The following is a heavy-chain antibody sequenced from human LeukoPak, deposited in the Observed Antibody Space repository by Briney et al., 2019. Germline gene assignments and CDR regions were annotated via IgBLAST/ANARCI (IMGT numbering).Heavy chain of an antibody. J-gene: IGHJ4*02. CDR1: GGSISSSYYY. CDR2: IYYSGST. Sequence: SETLSLTCTVSGGSISSSYYYWGWIRQPPGKGLEWIGSIYYSGSTYYNPSLKSRVTISVDTSKNQFSLKLSSVTAADTAVYYCARRPQHDYGDLREGWGQGTLVTVSA. CDR3: ARRPQHDYGDLREG. V-gene: IGHV4-39*01. D-gene: IGHD4-17*01.